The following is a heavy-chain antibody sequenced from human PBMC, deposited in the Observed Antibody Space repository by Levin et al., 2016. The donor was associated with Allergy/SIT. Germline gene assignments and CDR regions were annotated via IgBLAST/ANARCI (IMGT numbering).Heavy chain of an antibody. J-gene: IGHJ4*02. CDR2: INPSGGST. V-gene: IGHV1-46*01. D-gene: IGHD3-10*01. CDR3: ARALLWFGELGHYFDY. Sequence: ASVKVSCKASGYTFTSYYMHWVRQAPGQGLEWMGIINPSGGSTSYAQKFQGRVTMTRDTSTSTVYMELSSLRSEDTAVYYCARALLWFGELGHYFDYWGQGTLVTVSS. CDR1: GYTFTSYY.